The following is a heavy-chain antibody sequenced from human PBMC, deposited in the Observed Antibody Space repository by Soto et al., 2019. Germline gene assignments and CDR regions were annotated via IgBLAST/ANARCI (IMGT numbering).Heavy chain of an antibody. CDR1: GGSFSGYY. J-gene: IGHJ6*02. D-gene: IGHD3-22*01. Sequence: PSETLSLTCAVYGGSFSGYYWSWIRQPPGKGLEWIGEINHSGSTNYNPSLKSRVTISVDTSKNQFSLKLSSVTAADTAVYYCATGYLDYYDSSGYYPFYPLNYYYYGMDVWGQGTTVTVSS. CDR2: INHSGST. CDR3: ATGYLDYYDSSGYYPFYPLNYYYYGMDV. V-gene: IGHV4-34*01.